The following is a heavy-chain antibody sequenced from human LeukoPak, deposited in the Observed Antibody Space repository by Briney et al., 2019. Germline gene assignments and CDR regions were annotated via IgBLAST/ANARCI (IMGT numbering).Heavy chain of an antibody. Sequence: GGSLRLSCAASGFTFSTYEMNWVRQAPAKGLEWVSYISSSGSTIFYADSVMGRFTISRDNAKNSLSLQMNSLRAEDTAVYYCARGPSGQIAMWGQGTLVTVSS. J-gene: IGHJ4*02. CDR2: ISSSGSTI. D-gene: IGHD2-21*01. CDR1: GFTFSTYE. V-gene: IGHV3-48*03. CDR3: ARGPSGQIAM.